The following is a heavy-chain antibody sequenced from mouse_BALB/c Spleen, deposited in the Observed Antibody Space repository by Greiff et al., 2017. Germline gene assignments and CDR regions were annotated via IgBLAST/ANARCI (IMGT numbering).Heavy chain of an antibody. CDR3: AKEFPPWPFAY. Sequence: VQLQQSGAELAKPGTSVKMSCKAAGYTFTNYWISWVKQRPGHGLEWIGDIYPGGGYTNYNEKFKGKATLTADTSSSTAYMQLSSLTSEDSAIYYCAKEFPPWPFAYWGQGTLVTVSA. J-gene: IGHJ3*01. CDR1: GYTFTNYW. V-gene: IGHV1-63*02. CDR2: IYPGGGYT.